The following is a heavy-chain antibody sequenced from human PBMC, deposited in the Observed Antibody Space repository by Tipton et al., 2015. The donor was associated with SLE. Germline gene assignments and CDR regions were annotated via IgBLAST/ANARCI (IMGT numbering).Heavy chain of an antibody. V-gene: IGHV4-4*08. CDR1: GGSISSYY. J-gene: IGHJ3*02. D-gene: IGHD4-11*01. CDR2: IYTSGST. Sequence: LRLSCTVSGGSISSYYWSWIRQPPGKGLEWIGYIYTSGSTNYNPSLKSRVTISVDTSKNQFSLKLSSVTAADTAVYYCARALDDYIAFDIWGQGTMVTVSS. CDR3: ARALDDYIAFDI.